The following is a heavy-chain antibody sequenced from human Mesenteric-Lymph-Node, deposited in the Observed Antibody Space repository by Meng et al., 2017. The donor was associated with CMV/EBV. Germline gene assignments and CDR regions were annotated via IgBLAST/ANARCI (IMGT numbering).Heavy chain of an antibody. CDR1: GYSFTSYW. Sequence: GGSLRLSCQGSGYSFTSYWVGWVRRMPGKGLEWMGIIHPGDSDIRYSPSFQGQVIISADKSNYTAYLQWNSLKASDTAMYYCARGGGRITIFGVVMSWFDPWGQGTLVTVSS. CDR2: IHPGDSDI. D-gene: IGHD3-3*01. J-gene: IGHJ5*02. CDR3: ARGGGRITIFGVVMSWFDP. V-gene: IGHV5-51*01.